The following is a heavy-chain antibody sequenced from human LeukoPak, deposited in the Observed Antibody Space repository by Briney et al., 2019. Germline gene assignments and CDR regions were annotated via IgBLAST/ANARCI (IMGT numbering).Heavy chain of an antibody. J-gene: IGHJ4*02. Sequence: LRLSCAASGFTVSGNYLIWVRQPPGKGLEWIGSIYYSGSTYYNPSLKSRVTISVDTSKNQFSLNLSSVTAADTAVYFCARDSSHFDWGQGALVTVSS. D-gene: IGHD3-3*02. CDR2: IYYSGST. CDR1: GFTVSGNY. CDR3: ARDSSHFD. V-gene: IGHV4-34*11.